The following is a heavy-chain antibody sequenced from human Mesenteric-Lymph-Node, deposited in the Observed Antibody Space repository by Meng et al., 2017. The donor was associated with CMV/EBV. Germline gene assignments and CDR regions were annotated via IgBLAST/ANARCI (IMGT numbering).Heavy chain of an antibody. D-gene: IGHD2-2*02. V-gene: IGHV3-23*03. CDR2: IYSGGSTT. CDR3: AKSDRAAIGPFDY. CDR1: GFTFSSYA. J-gene: IGHJ4*02. Sequence: GESLKISCAASGFTFSSYAMSWVRQAPGKGLEWVSVIYSGGSTTYYADSVKGRFTISRDNSKNTLYLQMNSLRAEDTAVYYCAKSDRAAIGPFDYWGQGTLVTVSS.